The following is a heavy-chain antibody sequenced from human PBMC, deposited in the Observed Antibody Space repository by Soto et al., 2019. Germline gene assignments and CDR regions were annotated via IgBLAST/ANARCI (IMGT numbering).Heavy chain of an antibody. D-gene: IGHD6-13*01. CDR2: IPGSGANT. V-gene: IGHV3-23*01. Sequence: GGSLRLSCAASGFTFSSSAMTWVRQAPGKGLEWVSSIPGSGANTNDADSVKGRFSISRDNSKNTLYLQMNSLRGEDTALYYCAKGGTSAALGLDYWGQGARVTVSS. CDR3: AKGGTSAALGLDY. J-gene: IGHJ4*02. CDR1: GFTFSSSA.